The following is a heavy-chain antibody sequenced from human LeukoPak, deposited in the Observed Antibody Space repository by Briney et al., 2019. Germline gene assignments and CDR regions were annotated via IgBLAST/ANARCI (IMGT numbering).Heavy chain of an antibody. CDR1: GLTFGSYG. CDR3: AKDPYSGSFEYFQH. V-gene: IGHV3-30*18. J-gene: IGHJ1*01. Sequence: GGSRRLSWAASGLTFGSYGLNWVGQAPAKGRGGGAVISHDGSKKYYADSVKGRFTISRDNSKNTLYLQMNSLRDEDTAVYYCAKDPYSGSFEYFQHWGQGTLVTVSS. CDR2: ISHDGSKK. D-gene: IGHD1-26*01.